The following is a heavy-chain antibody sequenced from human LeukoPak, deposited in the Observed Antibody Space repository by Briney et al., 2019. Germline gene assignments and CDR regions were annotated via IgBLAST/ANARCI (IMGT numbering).Heavy chain of an antibody. CDR3: VRENARSVPTAVSPLDD. D-gene: IGHD2-2*01. J-gene: IGHJ4*02. V-gene: IGHV4-61*02. CDR2: IYTSGRT. CDR1: DSAIGSGPYN. Sequence: PSQTLTLTCTVSDSAIGSGPYNWSLIRQPAGKGLEWIGRIYTSGRTDYSPSLKSRVTISADTSKNHFSLKLSSVTAADTAVYYCVRENARSVPTAVSPLDDWGQGTLVTVSS.